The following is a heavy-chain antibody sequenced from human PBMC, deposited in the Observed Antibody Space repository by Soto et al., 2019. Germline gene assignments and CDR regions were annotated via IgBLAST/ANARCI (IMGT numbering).Heavy chain of an antibody. J-gene: IGHJ6*02. CDR1: GYSFTSYW. D-gene: IGHD6-6*01. Sequence: GESLKISCKGSGYSFTSYWISWVRQMPGKGMEWMGRIDPSDSYTNYSPSFQGHVTISADKSISTAYLQWSSLKASDTAMYYCARPCHSSSFGYYGMDVWGQGTTVTVSS. V-gene: IGHV5-10-1*01. CDR3: ARPCHSSSFGYYGMDV. CDR2: IDPSDSYT.